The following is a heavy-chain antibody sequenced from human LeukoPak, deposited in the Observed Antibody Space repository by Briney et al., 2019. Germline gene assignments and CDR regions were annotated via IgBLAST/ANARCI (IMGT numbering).Heavy chain of an antibody. CDR2: IYYSGST. CDR3: ARDIAAAGTGTDAFDI. CDR1: GGSICSYY. V-gene: IGHV4-59*01. J-gene: IGHJ3*02. D-gene: IGHD6-13*01. Sequence: SETLSLTCTVSGGSICSYYWSWIRQPPGKGLEWIGYIYYSGSTNYNPSLKSRVTISVDTSKNQFSLKLSSVTAADTAVYYCARDIAAAGTGTDAFDIWGQGTMVTVSS.